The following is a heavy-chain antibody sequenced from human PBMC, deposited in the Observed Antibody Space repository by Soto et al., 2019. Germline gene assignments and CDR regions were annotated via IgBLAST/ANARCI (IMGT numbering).Heavy chain of an antibody. D-gene: IGHD4-17*01. CDR3: ARELSLLYGANSDYSYTMDV. CDR1: GGSIIRGDYY. CDR2: IYYSGDT. V-gene: IGHV4-30-4*01. J-gene: IGHJ6*01. Sequence: PSETLSLTCTVSGGSIIRGDYYWSWIRQTPGKGLEWIGYIYYSGDTNYNPSLKSRVIISVDTSKNQFSLKLSSVTAADTAVYYCARELSLLYGANSDYSYTMDVSGQGT.